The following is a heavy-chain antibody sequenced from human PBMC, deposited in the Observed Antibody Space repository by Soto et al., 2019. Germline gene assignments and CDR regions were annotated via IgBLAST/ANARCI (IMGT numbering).Heavy chain of an antibody. D-gene: IGHD1-1*01. Sequence: ASVKVSCKASGYTFTGYYMHWVRQAPGQGLEWMGWINPDSGGTNYAQKFQGWVTMTRDTSISTAYMELSRLRSDDTAVYYCAREPVPSDGFDPWGQGTLVTVSS. CDR3: AREPVPSDGFDP. V-gene: IGHV1-2*04. J-gene: IGHJ5*02. CDR1: GYTFTGYY. CDR2: INPDSGGT.